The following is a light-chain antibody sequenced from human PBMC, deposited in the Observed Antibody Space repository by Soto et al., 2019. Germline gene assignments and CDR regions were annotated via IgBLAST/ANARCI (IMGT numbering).Light chain of an antibody. Sequence: EIVLTQSPGTLSLSPGERATLSCRASQSVSSSYLAWYQQKPGQAPRLLIYGASSRATGIPDRFSGSGSGTDFTLTISRLEPEDFAVYYCQQDGSSPLYTFGKGNKLEIK. CDR1: QSVSSSY. J-gene: IGKJ2*01. CDR3: QQDGSSPLYT. CDR2: GAS. V-gene: IGKV3-20*01.